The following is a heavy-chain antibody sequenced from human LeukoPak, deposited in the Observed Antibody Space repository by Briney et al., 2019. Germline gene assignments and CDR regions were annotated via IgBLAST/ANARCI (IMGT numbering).Heavy chain of an antibody. Sequence: KPGGSLRLSCAASGFTFSSYSMNWVRQAPGEGREGVSSISSSSSYIYYADSVKGRFTVSRDNAKNSLYLQMNSLRAEDTAVYFCARVTSGCSTTRCSDDYWGQGTLVTVSS. CDR1: GFTFSSYS. V-gene: IGHV3-21*01. J-gene: IGHJ4*02. D-gene: IGHD2-2*01. CDR2: ISSSSSYI. CDR3: ARVTSGCSTTRCSDDY.